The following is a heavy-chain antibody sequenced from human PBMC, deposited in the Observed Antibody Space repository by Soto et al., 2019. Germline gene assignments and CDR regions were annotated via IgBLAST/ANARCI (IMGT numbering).Heavy chain of an antibody. CDR2: IIPIFGTA. D-gene: IGHD3-9*01. CDR1: GGTFSSYA. V-gene: IGHV1-69*13. J-gene: IGHJ3*02. CDR3: ARGRGGTYYDILTGYAFDS. Sequence: ASVKVSCKASGGTFSSYAISWVRQAPGQGLEWMGGIIPIFGTANYAQKFQGRVTITADESTSTAYMELSSLRSEDTAVYYCARGRGGTYYDILTGYAFDSWGQGTMVTVSS.